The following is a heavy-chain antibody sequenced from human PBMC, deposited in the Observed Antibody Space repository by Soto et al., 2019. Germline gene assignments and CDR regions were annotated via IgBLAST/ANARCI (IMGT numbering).Heavy chain of an antibody. CDR2: INSDGSST. V-gene: IGHV3-74*01. CDR1: GFTFSSYW. D-gene: IGHD3-3*01. Sequence: GGSLRLSCAASGFTFSSYWMHWVRQAPGKGLVWVSRINSDGSSTSYADSVKGRFTISRDNAKNTLYLQMNSLRAEDTAVYYCVITKLGYYDFWSGSLEYYYYMDVWGKGTTVTVSS. J-gene: IGHJ6*03. CDR3: VITKLGYYDFWSGSLEYYYYMDV.